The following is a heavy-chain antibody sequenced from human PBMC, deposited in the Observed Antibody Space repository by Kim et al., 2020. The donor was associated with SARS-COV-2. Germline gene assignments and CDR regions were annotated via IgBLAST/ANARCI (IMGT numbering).Heavy chain of an antibody. J-gene: IGHJ3*02. CDR3: ASLYDPNAFDI. D-gene: IGHD5-12*01. Sequence: YYNPPLKSRVTISVDTSQNQFSLKLSSVTAADTAVYYCASLYDPNAFDIWGQGTMVTVSS. V-gene: IGHV4-39*01.